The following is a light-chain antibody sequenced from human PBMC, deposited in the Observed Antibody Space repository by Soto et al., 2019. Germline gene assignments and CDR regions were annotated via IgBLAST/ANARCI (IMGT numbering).Light chain of an antibody. Sequence: EIVLTQSPDTLSLSPGERATLSCRTSEPIRNTYVAWYQQQPGQAPRLLIYGASSRAIGIPDRFSGSGSRTDFTLTISRLEPEDFALYYCQQYADSPLTFGGGTKVDIK. CDR3: QQYADSPLT. CDR1: EPIRNTY. V-gene: IGKV3-20*01. J-gene: IGKJ4*01. CDR2: GAS.